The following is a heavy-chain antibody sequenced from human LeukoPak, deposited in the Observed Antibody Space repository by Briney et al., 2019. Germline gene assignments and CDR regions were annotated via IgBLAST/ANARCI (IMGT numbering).Heavy chain of an antibody. D-gene: IGHD3-22*01. CDR3: AKDATPYDSSGYYPDY. Sequence: HPGGSLRLSCAASGFIFSSYVMGWVRQAPGKGLEWVSLISWDGGSTYYADSVKGRFTISRDNSKNSLYLQMNSLRAEDTALYYCAKDATPYDSSGYYPDYWGQGTLVTVSS. J-gene: IGHJ4*02. CDR1: GFIFSSYV. CDR2: ISWDGGST. V-gene: IGHV3-43D*03.